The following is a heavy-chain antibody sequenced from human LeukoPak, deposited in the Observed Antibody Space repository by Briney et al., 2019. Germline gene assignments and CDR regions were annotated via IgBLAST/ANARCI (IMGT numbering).Heavy chain of an antibody. CDR3: ARDSPVDYYDSSGYYLNAFDI. CDR1: GFTFSSYS. CDR2: ISSSSSTI. J-gene: IGHJ3*02. V-gene: IGHV3-48*04. Sequence: GGSLRLSCAASGFTFSSYSMNWVRQAPGKGLEWVSYISSSSSTIYYADSVKGRFTISRDNAKNSLYLQMNSLRAEDTAVYYCARDSPVDYYDSSGYYLNAFDIWGQGTMVTVSS. D-gene: IGHD3-22*01.